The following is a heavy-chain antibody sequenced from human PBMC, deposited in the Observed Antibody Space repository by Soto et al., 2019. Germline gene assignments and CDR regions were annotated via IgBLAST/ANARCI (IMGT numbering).Heavy chain of an antibody. D-gene: IGHD3-10*01. CDR2: ISAYNGNT. CDR1: GYTFTSYG. CDR3: ARVRDGSGSYYYYYGMDV. J-gene: IGHJ6*02. Sequence: ASVKVSCKASGYTFTSYGISWVRQAPGQGLEWMGWISAYNGNTNYAQKLQGRVTMTTDTSTSTAYMELRSLRSDDTAMYYCARVRDGSGSYYYYYGMDVWGQGTTVTVSS. V-gene: IGHV1-18*01.